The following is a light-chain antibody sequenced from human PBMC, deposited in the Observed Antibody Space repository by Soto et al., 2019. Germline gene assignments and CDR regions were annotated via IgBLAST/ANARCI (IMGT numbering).Light chain of an antibody. CDR3: QQYHSDPIT. CDR1: RSVLSNSNNKNY. J-gene: IGKJ5*01. V-gene: IGKV4-1*01. Sequence: DFVMTQSPDSLXVSHGERATITCKSSRSVLSNSNNKNYLAWFQQKPGQPPKLLIYWASTRESGVPDRFSGSGSATDFTLTISSLQAEDVAVYYCQQYHSDPITFGQGTRLEIK. CDR2: WAS.